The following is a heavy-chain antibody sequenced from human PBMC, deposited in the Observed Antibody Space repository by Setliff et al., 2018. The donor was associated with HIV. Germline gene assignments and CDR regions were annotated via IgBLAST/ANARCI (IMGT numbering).Heavy chain of an antibody. D-gene: IGHD3-9*01. CDR1: GFTFSSYA. V-gene: IGHV3-23*01. CDR3: AKDHILTSYYTRYYYYGMDV. CDR2: ISGSGGST. J-gene: IGHJ6*02. Sequence: GGSLRLSCTASGFTFSSYAMSWVRQAPGKGLEWVSAISGSGGSTYYADSVKGRFTISRDNSKNTLYLQMNSLRAEDTAVYYCAKDHILTSYYTRYYYYGMDVWGQGTTVTAP.